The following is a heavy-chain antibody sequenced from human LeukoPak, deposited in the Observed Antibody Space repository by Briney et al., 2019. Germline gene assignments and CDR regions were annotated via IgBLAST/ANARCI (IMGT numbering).Heavy chain of an antibody. CDR3: ASSVTMIVVADYAFDI. D-gene: IGHD3-22*01. J-gene: IGHJ3*02. V-gene: IGHV1-2*06. CDR1: GYTFTVYY. CDR2: INPNSGGT. Sequence: ASVKVSCKASGYTFTVYYMHWVRQAPGQGLEWMGRINPNSGGTNYAQKFQGRVTMTRDTSISTAYMELSRLRSDDTAVYYCASSVTMIVVADYAFDIWGQGTMVTVSS.